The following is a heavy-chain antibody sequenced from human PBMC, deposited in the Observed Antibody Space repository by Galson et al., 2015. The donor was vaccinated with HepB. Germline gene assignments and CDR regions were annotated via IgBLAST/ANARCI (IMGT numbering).Heavy chain of an antibody. CDR1: GFTFSSYG. Sequence: SLRLSCAASGFTFSSYGMHWVHQAPGKGLEWVAVISYDGSDKYYADSVKGRFTISRDNSKNTLYLQMNSLRAEDTAVYYCAKDLTRQYQLLQFDYWGQGTLVTVSS. D-gene: IGHD2-2*01. CDR2: ISYDGSDK. V-gene: IGHV3-30*18. CDR3: AKDLTRQYQLLQFDY. J-gene: IGHJ4*02.